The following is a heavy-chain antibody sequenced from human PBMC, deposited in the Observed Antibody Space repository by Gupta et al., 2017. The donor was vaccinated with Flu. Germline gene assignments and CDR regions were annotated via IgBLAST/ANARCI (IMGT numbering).Heavy chain of an antibody. J-gene: IGHJ6*02. Sequence: SGFTFSNYGMHWVRQAPGKGLEWVAVVSYEGSSKYYAASEKGRFTISRDNSKNTVYRQMNSLRAEDTAVYYGAKYVVAFYYYGLDGWGQGTRVSVSS. CDR3: AKYVVAFYYYGLDG. V-gene: IGHV3-30*18. D-gene: IGHD2-15*01. CDR1: GFTFSNYG. CDR2: VSYEGSSK.